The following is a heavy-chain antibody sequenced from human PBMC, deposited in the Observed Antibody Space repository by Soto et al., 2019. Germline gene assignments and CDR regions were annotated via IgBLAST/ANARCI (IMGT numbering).Heavy chain of an antibody. J-gene: IGHJ4*02. CDR3: GIDQVYGDSIYGY. V-gene: IGHV1-18*01. D-gene: IGHD4-17*01. CDR2: ISAYKGNT. Sequence: ASVKVSCKASGYTFPSYGIRWVRQAPGQGLEWMGWISAYKGNTNYAQKLQGRLTMTTDTSTSTAYMGLRGLGSDDSSVYYCGIDQVYGDSIYGYWGQGTLVTVSS. CDR1: GYTFPSYG.